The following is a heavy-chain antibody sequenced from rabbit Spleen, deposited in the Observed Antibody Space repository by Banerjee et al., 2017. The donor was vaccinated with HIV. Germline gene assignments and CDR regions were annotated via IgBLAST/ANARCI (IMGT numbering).Heavy chain of an antibody. D-gene: IGHD8-1*01. J-gene: IGHJ4*01. Sequence: QQLVESGGGLVKPGASLTLTCTASGFSFSSSYDMCWVRQAPGKGLEWIGCIYTGNGKTYYASWAKGRFTVSKTSSTTVTLQMTSLTAADTATYLCAKTVGGSWYFDLWGQGTLVTVS. CDR3: AKTVGGSWYFDL. CDR1: GFSFSSSYD. CDR2: IYTGNGKT. V-gene: IGHV1S40*01.